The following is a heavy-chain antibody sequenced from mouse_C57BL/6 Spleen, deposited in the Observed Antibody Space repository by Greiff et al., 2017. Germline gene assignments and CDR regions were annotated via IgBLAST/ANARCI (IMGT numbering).Heavy chain of an antibody. J-gene: IGHJ2*01. CDR2: IWRGGST. V-gene: IGHV2-5*01. Sequence: QVQLQQSGPGLVQPSQSLSITCTVSGFSLTSYGVHWVRQSPGKGLEWLGVIWRGGSTDYNAAFMSRLSITKDNSKSQIFFKMTILQADDTAIYYCAINDNGYYYFDYWGQGTTLTVSS. CDR1: GFSLTSYG. CDR3: AINDNGYYYFDY. D-gene: IGHD2-3*01.